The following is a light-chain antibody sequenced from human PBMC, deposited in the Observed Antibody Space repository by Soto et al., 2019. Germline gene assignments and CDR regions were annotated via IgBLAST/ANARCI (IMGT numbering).Light chain of an antibody. CDR2: EAS. CDR3: QQRSNWPLT. Sequence: DIVLTQSPATLSLSPGERATLSCRASQSVTTYLAWYQQKAGQAPRLLIYEASNRATGIPARFSGSGSGTDFTLTISSLEPEDFGVYYCQQRSNWPLTFCGGTKVEIK. J-gene: IGKJ4*01. CDR1: QSVTTY. V-gene: IGKV3-11*01.